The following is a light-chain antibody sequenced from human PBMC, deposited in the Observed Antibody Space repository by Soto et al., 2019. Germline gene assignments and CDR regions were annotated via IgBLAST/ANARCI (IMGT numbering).Light chain of an antibody. V-gene: IGLV1-51*01. CDR1: SSNIGNNY. Sequence: QSVLTQPPSVSAAPGQKVTISCSGSSSNIGNNYVSWYQQLPGTAPKLLIYDNNKRPSGIPDRFSGSKSGTSATLGITGLQTGDEADYYCGTWDSSLSALNYVFGTGTKSPS. CDR2: DNN. J-gene: IGLJ1*01. CDR3: GTWDSSLSALNYV.